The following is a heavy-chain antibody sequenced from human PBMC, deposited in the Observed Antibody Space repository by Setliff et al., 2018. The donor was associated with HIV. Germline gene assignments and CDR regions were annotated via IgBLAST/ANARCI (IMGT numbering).Heavy chain of an antibody. V-gene: IGHV4-34*01. CDR3: ASRVLGYCRSTSCLNWFDP. CDR2: INHSGST. J-gene: IGHJ5*02. CDR1: GGSFSGYY. Sequence: PSETLSLTCAVYGGSFSGYYWSWIRQPPGKGLEWIGEINHSGSTNYNPSLKSRVTISVDTSKNQVSLKLSSVTAADTAVYYCASRVLGYCRSTSCLNWFDPWGQGTLVTVSS. D-gene: IGHD2-2*01.